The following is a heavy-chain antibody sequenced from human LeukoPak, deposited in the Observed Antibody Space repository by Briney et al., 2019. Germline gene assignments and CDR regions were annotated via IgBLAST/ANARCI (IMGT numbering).Heavy chain of an antibody. J-gene: IGHJ5*02. CDR2: ISAYSGNT. CDR3: ARDEARYSSGYYPNWFDP. CDR1: GYTFTIYG. V-gene: IGHV1-18*01. D-gene: IGHD3-22*01. Sequence: ASVKVSCKASGYTFTIYGISWVRQAPGQGLEWMGWISAYSGNTNYAQILQGRVTMTTDTSTSTAYMELRSLRSDDTAVYYCARDEARYSSGYYPNWFDPWGQGTLVTVSS.